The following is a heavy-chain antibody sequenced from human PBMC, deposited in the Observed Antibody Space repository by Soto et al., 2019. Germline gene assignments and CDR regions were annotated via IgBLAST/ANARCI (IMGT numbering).Heavy chain of an antibody. CDR3: ARMYSSGSGWFHP. V-gene: IGHV4-31*03. Sequence: KTSETLSLTCTVSGGSTTSGGYYWNWIRQHPGKGLEWIGYVHYSGSIIYNPSLRSRVSISGDTSSNQFSMSLTSVTAADTARYYCARMYSSGSGWFHPWGQGTLVTVSS. CDR2: VHYSGSI. D-gene: IGHD6-19*01. CDR1: GGSTTSGGYY. J-gene: IGHJ5*02.